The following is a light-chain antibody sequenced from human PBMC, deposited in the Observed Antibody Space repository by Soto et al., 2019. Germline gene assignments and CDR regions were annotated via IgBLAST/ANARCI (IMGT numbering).Light chain of an antibody. Sequence: QSALTQPPSASGSPGQSVTISCTGTSSDVGGYNYVSWYQQHPGKAPQLIIFEVNKRPSGVPDRFSGSKSGNTASLTVSGLQAEDEADYFCRSYATSNNWAVIFGGGTKLTVL. CDR2: EVN. CDR3: RSYATSNNWAVI. CDR1: SSDVGGYNY. V-gene: IGLV2-8*01. J-gene: IGLJ2*01.